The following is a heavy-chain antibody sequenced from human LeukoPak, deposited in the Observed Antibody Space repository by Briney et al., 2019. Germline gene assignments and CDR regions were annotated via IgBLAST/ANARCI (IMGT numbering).Heavy chain of an antibody. J-gene: IGHJ3*02. CDR3: ARDTLEYSNSPDALDI. CDR1: GFTFEDYA. D-gene: IGHD4-23*01. V-gene: IGHV3-48*03. CDR2: IGSSGSTV. Sequence: GGSLRLSCAASGFTFEDYAMNWVRQAPGKGLEWVSYIGSSGSTVYYADSVKGRFTISRDNAKNSLYMQMESLRDEDTAIYYCARDTLEYSNSPDALDIWGQGTMVTVSS.